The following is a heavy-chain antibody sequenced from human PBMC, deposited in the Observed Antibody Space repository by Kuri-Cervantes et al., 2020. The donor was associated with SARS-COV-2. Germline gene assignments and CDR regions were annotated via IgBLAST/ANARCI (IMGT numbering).Heavy chain of an antibody. Sequence: ASVKVSYKASEYSVTGYYMQPVRPVPGQGLEWMGWINPNSGGTNYAQKFQGRVTMTRDTSISTAYMELSRLRYDDTAVYYGARGVTMVRGVSLQQQSLGIAGYWSQGTLVTVSS. J-gene: IGHJ4*02. V-gene: IGHV1-2*02. CDR1: EYSVTGYY. D-gene: IGHD3-10*01. CDR2: INPNSGGT. CDR3: ARGVTMVRGVSLQQQSLGIAGY.